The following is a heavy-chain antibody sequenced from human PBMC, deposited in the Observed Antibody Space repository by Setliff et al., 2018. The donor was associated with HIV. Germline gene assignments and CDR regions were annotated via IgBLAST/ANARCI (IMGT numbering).Heavy chain of an antibody. V-gene: IGHV1-2*06. CDR2: INPNSGVT. J-gene: IGHJ4*02. D-gene: IGHD2-15*01. Sequence: GASVKVSCKASGYTFSDYFIHWVRQAPGQALEWMGRINPNSGVTTYAQNFQGRVAMTRDTSINTSYLELTRLRSDDTAVYYCARTDRLAFDYWGRGILVTVSS. CDR3: ARTDRLAFDY. CDR1: GYTFSDYF.